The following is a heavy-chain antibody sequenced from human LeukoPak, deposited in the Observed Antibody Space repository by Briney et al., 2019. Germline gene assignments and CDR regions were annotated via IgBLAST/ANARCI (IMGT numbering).Heavy chain of an antibody. V-gene: IGHV1-69*06. CDR3: ASQGGNYYDSSGYSSYYYYYYMDV. Sequence: SVKVSCKASGGTFSSYAISWVRQAPGQGLEWMGGIIPIFGTANYAQKFQGRVTITADKSTSTAYMELSSLRSEDTAVYYCASQGGNYYDSSGYSSYYYYYYMDVWGKGTTVTVSS. D-gene: IGHD3-22*01. CDR2: IIPIFGTA. CDR1: GGTFSSYA. J-gene: IGHJ6*03.